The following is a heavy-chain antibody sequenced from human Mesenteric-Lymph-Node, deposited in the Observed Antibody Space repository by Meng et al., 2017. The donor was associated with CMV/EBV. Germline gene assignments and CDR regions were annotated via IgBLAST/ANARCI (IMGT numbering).Heavy chain of an antibody. Sequence: SVKVSCKAFGGTFSNYAVSWVRQAPGQGLEWMGGIIPTLGTATYAQKFQGRVTITTDESTTIVYMELSSLRSEDTAVYYCAGGYSGYENFDYWGQGTLVTVSS. CDR1: GGTFSNYA. D-gene: IGHD5-12*01. V-gene: IGHV1-69*05. CDR2: IIPTLGTA. J-gene: IGHJ4*02. CDR3: AGGYSGYENFDY.